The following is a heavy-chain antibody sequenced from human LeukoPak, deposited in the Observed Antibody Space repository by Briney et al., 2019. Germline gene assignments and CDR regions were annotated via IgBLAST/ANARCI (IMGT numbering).Heavy chain of an antibody. CDR1: GFTFSSYG. D-gene: IGHD3-10*01. CDR2: ISYDGSNK. Sequence: GRSLRLSCAASGFTFSSYGMHWVRQAPGEGLEWVAVISYDGSNKYYADSVKGRFTISRDNSKNTLYLQMNSLRAEDTAVYYCANLATTYGSGRTFDYWGQGTLVTVSS. J-gene: IGHJ4*02. V-gene: IGHV3-30*18. CDR3: ANLATTYGSGRTFDY.